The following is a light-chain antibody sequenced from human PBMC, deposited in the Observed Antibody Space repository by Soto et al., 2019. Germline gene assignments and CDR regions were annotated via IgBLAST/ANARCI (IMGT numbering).Light chain of an antibody. J-gene: IGKJ5*01. V-gene: IGKV3-15*01. CDR2: YAS. CDR3: QQYNDWPPIT. Sequence: EIMMTQSPATLSVSPGESATLSCRASQSVSNNLAWYQHKPGQVPRLLIYYASTRATGIPARFSGSGSGTDFTLTISSLQSEDFALYYCQQYNDWPPITFGQGTRLVIK. CDR1: QSVSNN.